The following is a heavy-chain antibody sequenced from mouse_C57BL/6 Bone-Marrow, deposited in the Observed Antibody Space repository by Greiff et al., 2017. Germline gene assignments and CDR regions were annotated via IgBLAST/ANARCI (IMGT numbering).Heavy chain of an antibody. Sequence: QVQLQQSGAELVRPGTSVKVSCKASGYAFTNYLIEWVKQRPGQGLEWIGVINPGSGGTNYNEKFKGKATLTADKSSSTAYMQLSSLTSEDSAVYFCASSPSDYYAMDYWGQGTSVTVSS. J-gene: IGHJ4*01. CDR3: ASSPSDYYAMDY. CDR2: INPGSGGT. V-gene: IGHV1-54*01. CDR1: GYAFTNYL.